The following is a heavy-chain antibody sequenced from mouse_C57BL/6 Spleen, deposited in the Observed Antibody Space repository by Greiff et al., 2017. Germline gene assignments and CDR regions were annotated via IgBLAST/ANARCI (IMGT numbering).Heavy chain of an antibody. CDR3: TRPYYYGSSAVDY. CDR2: IDPETGGT. CDR1: GYTFTDYE. Sequence: VKLQESGAELVRPGASVTLSCKASGYTFTDYEMHWVKQTPVHGLEWIGAIDPETGGTAYNQKFKGKAILTADKSASTAYMELRSLTSEASAVYYCTRPYYYGSSAVDYWGQGTSVTVSS. V-gene: IGHV1-15*01. J-gene: IGHJ4*01. D-gene: IGHD1-1*01.